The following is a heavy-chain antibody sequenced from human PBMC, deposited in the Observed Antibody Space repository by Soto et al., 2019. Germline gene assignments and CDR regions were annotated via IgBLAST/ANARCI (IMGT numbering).Heavy chain of an antibody. D-gene: IGHD3-22*01. CDR2: IYTTGST. CDR1: GGSISTYF. J-gene: IGHJ6*02. V-gene: IGHV4-4*07. CDR3: AREGGYFDSSGSGVYHYHGVDV. Sequence: SETLSLTCTVSGGSISTYFWSRIRQPAGGGLEWIGRIYTTGSTNYNPSLMSRVTMSLDTSRNQFSLKLSSVTAADTAVYYCAREGGYFDSSGSGVYHYHGVDVWGQGTTVPVSS.